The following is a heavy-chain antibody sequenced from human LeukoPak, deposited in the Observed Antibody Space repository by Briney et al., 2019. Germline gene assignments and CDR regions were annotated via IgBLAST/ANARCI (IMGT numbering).Heavy chain of an antibody. J-gene: IGHJ4*02. CDR1: GGSISSSSYY. D-gene: IGHD2-15*01. CDR3: ARSPRMLLGTFDF. CDR2: INDSGRT. Sequence: SETLSLTCTVSGGSISSSSYYWGWIRQPPGKGLEWIGEINDSGRTSCNPSLKSRVTISVDTSKNQFSLKLRSVAAADTAVYYCARSPRMLLGTFDFWAQGTLVTVSS. V-gene: IGHV4-39*07.